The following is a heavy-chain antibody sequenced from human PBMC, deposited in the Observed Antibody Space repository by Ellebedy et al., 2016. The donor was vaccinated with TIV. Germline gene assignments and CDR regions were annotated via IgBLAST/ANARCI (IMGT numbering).Heavy chain of an antibody. Sequence: GESLKISXAASGFTFSSYSMTWVRQAPGKGLEWVSSISGRGTYIYYTDSVKGRFTISRDNAKNSLYLQMNSLRAEDTALYYCVRGGSSYYPTWGQGTLVTVPS. J-gene: IGHJ5*02. D-gene: IGHD3-10*01. CDR3: VRGGSSYYPT. V-gene: IGHV3-21*01. CDR1: GFTFSSYS. CDR2: ISGRGTYI.